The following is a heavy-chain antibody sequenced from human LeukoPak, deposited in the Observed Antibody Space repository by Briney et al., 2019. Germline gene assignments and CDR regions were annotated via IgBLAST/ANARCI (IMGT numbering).Heavy chain of an antibody. CDR2: ISAYNGNT. CDR1: GYTFTSYG. V-gene: IGHV1-18*01. J-gene: IGHJ3*02. Sequence: GASVKDSCKASGYTFTSYGISWGRQAPGQGLEWMGWISAYNGNTNYAQKLQGRVTMTTDTSTSTAHMELRSLRSDDTAVYYCARRSEDAFDIWGQGTMVTVSS. CDR3: ARRSEDAFDI. D-gene: IGHD6-19*01.